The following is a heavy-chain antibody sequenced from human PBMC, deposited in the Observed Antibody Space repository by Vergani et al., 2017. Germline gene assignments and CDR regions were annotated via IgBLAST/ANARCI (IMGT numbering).Heavy chain of an antibody. CDR2: IKSKADSGTT. J-gene: IGHJ4*02. Sequence: EVKLVESGGGLVKPGGSLRLSCTASGFTFSNAWMSWVRQAPGKGLEWVGRIKSKADSGTTDYAAPVKGRFTISRDDSKNTVYLQVNSLKTEDTAVYYCTTPPVGDTTYTCYWGQGTLVTVSS. V-gene: IGHV3-15*01. CDR3: TTPPVGDTTYTCY. D-gene: IGHD1-26*01. CDR1: GFTFSNAW.